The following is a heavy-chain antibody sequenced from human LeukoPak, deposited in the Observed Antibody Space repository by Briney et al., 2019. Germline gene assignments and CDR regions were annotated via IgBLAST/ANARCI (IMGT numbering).Heavy chain of an antibody. CDR2: ISGGGVTT. CDR1: GFTSIAYA. CDR3: ARNQQLGGHSYYYYGMDV. Sequence: PGGSLRLSCVGSGFTSIAYALTRARQAPGRGLEWVSGISGGGVTTYYADSVKGRFTISRDNSKNTLYLQMNSLRADDTAIYYCARNQQLGGHSYYYYGMDVWGQGTTVTVSS. D-gene: IGHD3-16*01. J-gene: IGHJ6*02. V-gene: IGHV3-23*01.